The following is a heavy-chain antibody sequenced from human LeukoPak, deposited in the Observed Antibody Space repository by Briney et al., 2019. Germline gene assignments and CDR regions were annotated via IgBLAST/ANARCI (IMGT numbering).Heavy chain of an antibody. D-gene: IGHD1-1*01. J-gene: IGHJ4*02. CDR1: GDSVSSNSAA. CDR2: TYYRSKWYN. CDR3: ARGESPQWRYNWNDVSFDY. Sequence: SQTLSLTCAISGDSVSSNSAAWNWLRQSPSRGLEWLGRTYYRSKWYNDYAVSVKSRITINPDTSKNQFSLQLNSVTPEDTAVYYCARGESPQWRYNWNDVSFDYWGQGTLVTVSS. V-gene: IGHV6-1*01.